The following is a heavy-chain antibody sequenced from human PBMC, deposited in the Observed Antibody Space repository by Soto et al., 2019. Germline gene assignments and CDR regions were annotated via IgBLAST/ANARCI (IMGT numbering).Heavy chain of an antibody. CDR2: INHSGST. J-gene: IGHJ4*02. CDR1: GDSISSYY. V-gene: IGHV4-34*01. Sequence: PSETLSLTCTVSGDSISSYYWSWIRQPPGKGLEWIGEINHSGSTYYNPSLKSRVTISVDRSKNQFSLKLSSVTAADTAVYYCARVPDYWGQGTLVTVSS. CDR3: ARVPDY.